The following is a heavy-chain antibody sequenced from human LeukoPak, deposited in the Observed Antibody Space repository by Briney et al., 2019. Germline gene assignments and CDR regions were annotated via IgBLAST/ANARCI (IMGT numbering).Heavy chain of an antibody. V-gene: IGHV3-33*01. J-gene: IGHJ4*02. D-gene: IGHD3-10*01. Sequence: GGSLRLSCAASGFTFSNYGMLCVPQAPGKGLEWLAVIWYDGSNKYYPDSVKGRFTISSDNSKITLSLQMNSLRAEDTAVYFSAGNYGPYYFDYWGQGTLVTVSS. CDR3: AGNYGPYYFDY. CDR1: GFTFSNYG. CDR2: IWYDGSNK.